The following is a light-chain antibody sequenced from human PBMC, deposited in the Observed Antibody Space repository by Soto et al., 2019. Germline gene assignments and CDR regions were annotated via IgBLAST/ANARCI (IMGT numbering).Light chain of an antibody. Sequence: DIRMKKSPSTLSAYVGDRVTITCLACQSIGRWLAWFQQKAGKAPNLLIYEASTLHRGVPSRFSGSGSGTDFTLTISGLQAEDFATYCCQQFSSHPSTFGGGAK. CDR1: QSIGRW. CDR2: EAS. CDR3: QQFSSHPST. V-gene: IGKV1-5*03. J-gene: IGKJ4*01.